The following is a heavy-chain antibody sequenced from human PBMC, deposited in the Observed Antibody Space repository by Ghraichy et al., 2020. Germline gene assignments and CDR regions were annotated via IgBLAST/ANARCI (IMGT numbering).Heavy chain of an antibody. CDR2: IYTSGST. CDR1: GGSISSGSYY. D-gene: IGHD3-9*01. Sequence: SETLSLTCTVSGGSISSGSYYWSWIRQPAGKGLAWIGRIYTSGSTNYNPSLKSRVTISVDTSKNQFSLKLSSVTAADTAVYYCARGPVLRYFDWLSDQYYFDYWGQGTLVTVSS. V-gene: IGHV4-61*02. CDR3: ARGPVLRYFDWLSDQYYFDY. J-gene: IGHJ4*02.